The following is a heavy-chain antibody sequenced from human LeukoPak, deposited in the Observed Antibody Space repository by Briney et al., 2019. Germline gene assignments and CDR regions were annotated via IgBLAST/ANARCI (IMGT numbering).Heavy chain of an antibody. CDR2: INTNTGNP. Sequence: ASVKVSCKASGYTFTDYAMNWVRQAPGQGLEWMGWINTNTGNPTYAQGFTGRFLFSLDTSVSTAYVQISSLKAEDTAVYYCARGSDYSNFYNSYMDVWGKGTTATVSS. CDR1: GYTFTDYA. CDR3: ARGSDYSNFYNSYMDV. D-gene: IGHD4-11*01. V-gene: IGHV7-4-1*02. J-gene: IGHJ6*03.